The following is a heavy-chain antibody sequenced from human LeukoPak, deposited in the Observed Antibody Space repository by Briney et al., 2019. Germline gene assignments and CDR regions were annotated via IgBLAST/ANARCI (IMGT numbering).Heavy chain of an antibody. CDR1: GASVSTNNW. CDR2: VYHSGPT. CDR3: ARGYCTGGNCYSFGY. D-gene: IGHD2-8*02. V-gene: IGHV4/OR15-8*02. J-gene: IGHJ4*02. Sequence: SETLSLTCVVSGASVSTNNWWKWVRQAPGKGLEWIGEVYHSGPTNYSPSLKSRVSMSIDKSKNIFSLNLTSVTAADTAVYYCARGYCTGGNCYSFGYWGQGTLVIVSS.